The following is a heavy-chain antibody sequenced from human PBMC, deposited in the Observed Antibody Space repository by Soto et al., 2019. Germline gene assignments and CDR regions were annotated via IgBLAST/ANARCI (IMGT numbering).Heavy chain of an antibody. D-gene: IGHD2-2*01. CDR3: ARLGTQNSVVVPAARGLVMDV. J-gene: IGHJ6*03. Sequence: HLGGSLRLSCVASGFTFSTYGMNWVRQAPGKGLEWVSYIRSSSSTIYYADSVKGRFTISRDNAKNSLYLQMNNLGAEDTAVYYCARLGTQNSVVVPAARGLVMDVWGKGTTVTVSS. CDR2: IRSSSSTI. CDR1: GFTFSTYG. V-gene: IGHV3-48*01.